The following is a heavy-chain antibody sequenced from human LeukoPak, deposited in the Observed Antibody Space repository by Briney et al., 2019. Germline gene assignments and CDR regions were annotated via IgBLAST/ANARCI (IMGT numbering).Heavy chain of an antibody. J-gene: IGHJ4*02. CDR3: ANGNGQRFLEWLHEVHFDY. CDR1: KFTFSSFA. V-gene: IGHV3-23*01. CDR2: ISATGDST. D-gene: IGHD3-3*01. Sequence: SGGSLRLSCAASKFTFSSFAMSGVRQAPGKGLEWVSGISATGDSTYYTDSVKGRFTISRDNSKNTLYLQMNSLRAEDTAVYYCANGNGQRFLEWLHEVHFDYWGQGTLVTVSS.